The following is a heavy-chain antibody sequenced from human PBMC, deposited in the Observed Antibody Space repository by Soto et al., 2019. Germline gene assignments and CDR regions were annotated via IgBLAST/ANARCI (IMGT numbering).Heavy chain of an antibody. V-gene: IGHV3-23*01. J-gene: IGHJ4*02. CDR1: GFTFSSYA. CDR3: ARRGSGSYYDY. Sequence: EVQLLESGGGLVQPGGSLRLSCAASGFTFSSYAMRWVRQAPGKGLEWVSAISGSGGSTYYADSVKGRFTISRDNSKHTRYVRMNSLRAEDTAVYYCARRGSGSYYDYWGQGTLVPVSS. D-gene: IGHD1-26*01. CDR2: ISGSGGST.